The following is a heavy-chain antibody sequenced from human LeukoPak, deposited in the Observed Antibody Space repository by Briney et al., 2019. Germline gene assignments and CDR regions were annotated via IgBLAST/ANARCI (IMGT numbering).Heavy chain of an antibody. CDR2: ISYDGIKK. V-gene: IGHV3-30*18. CDR1: GFTFSSYG. CDR3: AKFYYRYGGNSVLSEDTRENLYDI. J-gene: IGHJ3*02. D-gene: IGHD4-23*01. Sequence: PGGSLRLSCAASGFTFSSYGLHWVRQAPGKGLEWVAVISYDGIKKFYADSVKGRFTISRDNSKNTLYLQMNSLRAEDTAVYYCAKFYYRYGGNSVLSEDTRENLYDIWGQGTMVAVSS.